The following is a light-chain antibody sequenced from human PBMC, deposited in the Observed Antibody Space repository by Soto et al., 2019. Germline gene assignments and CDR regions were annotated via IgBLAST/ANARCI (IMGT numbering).Light chain of an antibody. CDR2: GAS. CDR3: HQYDSSHPFALT. Sequence: EIVLTQSPGTLSLSPGERATLSCRARQSVSISYLAWYQQRPGQAPRLLIYGASSRSTGIPDRFSGSGSGTDFTLTINRLEPEDCAVYYCHQYDSSHPFALTFDGGTKVEIK. CDR1: QSVSISY. V-gene: IGKV3-20*01. J-gene: IGKJ4*02.